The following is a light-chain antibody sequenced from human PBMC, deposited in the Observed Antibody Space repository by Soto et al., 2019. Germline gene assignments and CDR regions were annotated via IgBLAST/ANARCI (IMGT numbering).Light chain of an antibody. Sequence: EIVLTQSPATLSLSPGERATLSCRASQRVSSYLAWYQQKPGQPPRLLIYDISNRAPGIPARFSGSGSGTDFTLTISSLEPEESAVYYCHQRNTWPRSTFGQGTKLQIK. J-gene: IGKJ2*02. V-gene: IGKV3-11*01. CDR3: HQRNTWPRST. CDR2: DIS. CDR1: QRVSSY.